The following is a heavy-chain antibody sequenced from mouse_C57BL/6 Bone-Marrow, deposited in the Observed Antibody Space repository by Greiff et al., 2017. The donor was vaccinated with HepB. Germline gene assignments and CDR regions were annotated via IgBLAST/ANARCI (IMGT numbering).Heavy chain of an antibody. CDR1: GYTFTSYT. CDR3: ARASIYYGNYDPFSY. D-gene: IGHD2-1*01. CDR2: INPSSGYT. J-gene: IGHJ3*01. Sequence: VQLQQSGAELARPGASVKMSCKASGYTFTSYTMHWVKQRPGQGLEWIGYINPSSGYTTYNQKFKDKATLTADKSSSTAYMQLSSLTSEDSAVYYCARASIYYGNYDPFSYWGQGTLVTVSA. V-gene: IGHV1-4*01.